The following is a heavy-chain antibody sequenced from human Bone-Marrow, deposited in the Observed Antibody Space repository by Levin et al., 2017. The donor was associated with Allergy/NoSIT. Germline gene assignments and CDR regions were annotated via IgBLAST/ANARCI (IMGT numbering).Heavy chain of an antibody. CDR2: IASGSTYM. Sequence: GGSLRLSCAASGFSFSDYTMNWVRQAPGKGLEWVSSIASGSTYMYYADSAKGRFTISRDNAKNSLYLQMNTLRAEDTAIYYCGRDIWYWGQGTLVTVS. J-gene: IGHJ4*02. D-gene: IGHD3-16*01. CDR1: GFSFSDYT. V-gene: IGHV3-21*01. CDR3: GRDIWY.